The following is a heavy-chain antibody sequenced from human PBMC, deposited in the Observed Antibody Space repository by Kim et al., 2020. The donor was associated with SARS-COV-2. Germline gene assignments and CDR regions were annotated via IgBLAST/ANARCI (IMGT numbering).Heavy chain of an antibody. V-gene: IGHV3-7*01. CDR3: AREVGATA. D-gene: IGHD1-26*01. CDR2: GREK. J-gene: IGHJ5*02. Sequence: GREKNYVDSVKGRFNISRDNAKNSLYLQMNNLRADDTAVYYCAREVGATAWGQGTLVTVSS.